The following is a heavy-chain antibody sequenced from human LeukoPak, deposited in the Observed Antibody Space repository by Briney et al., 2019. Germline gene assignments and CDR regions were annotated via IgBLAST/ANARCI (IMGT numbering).Heavy chain of an antibody. Sequence: SQTLSLTCAVSGGSISSGGYSWRWIRQPPGKGLEWIGYIYHSGSTYYNPSLKSRVTISVDRSKNQFSLKLSSVTAADTAVYYCAREDSPYAFDIWGQGTMVTVSS. CDR2: IYHSGST. J-gene: IGHJ3*02. CDR1: GGSISSGGYS. V-gene: IGHV4-30-2*01. D-gene: IGHD2-15*01. CDR3: AREDSPYAFDI.